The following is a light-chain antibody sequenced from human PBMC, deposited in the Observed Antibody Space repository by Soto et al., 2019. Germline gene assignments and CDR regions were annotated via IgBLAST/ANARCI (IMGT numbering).Light chain of an antibody. CDR3: SSYTSSSVVV. V-gene: IGLV2-14*01. CDR1: SSDVGGYNY. Sequence: QSVPTQPASVSGSPGQSITISCTGTSSDVGGYNYVSWYQQHPGKAPKLMIYDVSNRPSGVSNRFSGSKSGNTASLTISGLQAEDEADYYCSSYTSSSVVVFGGGTKLTVL. CDR2: DVS. J-gene: IGLJ2*01.